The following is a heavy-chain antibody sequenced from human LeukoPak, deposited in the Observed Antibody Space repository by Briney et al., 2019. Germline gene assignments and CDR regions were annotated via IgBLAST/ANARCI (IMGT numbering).Heavy chain of an antibody. CDR3: AKDQKALLWFGELFRPTPYFDY. CDR1: GFTLSSYE. CDR2: ISSSGSTI. V-gene: IGHV3-48*03. Sequence: GGSLRLSCAASGFTLSSYEMNWVRQAPGKGLEWVSYISSSGSTIYYADSVKGRFTISRDNAKNSLYLQMNSLRAEDTAVYYCAKDQKALLWFGELFRPTPYFDYWGQGTLVTVSS. D-gene: IGHD3-10*01. J-gene: IGHJ4*02.